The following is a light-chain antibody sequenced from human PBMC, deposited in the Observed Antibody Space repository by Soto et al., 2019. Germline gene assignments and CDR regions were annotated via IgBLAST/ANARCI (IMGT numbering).Light chain of an antibody. Sequence: TQSPDSLAVSLGARATINCRSSQGVLHNSNSHHFLSWYQQRPGQSPKLLIYWTSLRESGVPERFNGSGSGAEFTLTISSPQAEDVAVYYCQQSFGNFTWTFGQGTKVDSK. CDR1: QGVLHNSNSHHF. CDR3: QQSFGNFTWT. CDR2: WTS. J-gene: IGKJ1*01. V-gene: IGKV4-1*01.